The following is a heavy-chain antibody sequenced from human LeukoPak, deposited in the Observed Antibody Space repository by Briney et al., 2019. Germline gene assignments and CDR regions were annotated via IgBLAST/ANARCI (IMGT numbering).Heavy chain of an antibody. CDR2: IIPIFGTA. Sequence: EASLKVSCKASGGTFSSYAISWVRQAPGQGLEWMGGIIPIFGTANYAQKFQGRVTITADKSTSTAYMELSSLRSEDTAVYYCARAGAAAGQRYNWFDPWGQGTLVTVSS. CDR1: GGTFSSYA. J-gene: IGHJ5*02. D-gene: IGHD6-13*01. V-gene: IGHV1-69*06. CDR3: ARAGAAAGQRYNWFDP.